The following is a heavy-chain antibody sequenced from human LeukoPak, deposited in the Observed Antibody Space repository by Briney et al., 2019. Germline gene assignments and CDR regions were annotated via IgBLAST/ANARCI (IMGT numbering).Heavy chain of an antibody. CDR3: ARDRRREGVHAFDV. D-gene: IGHD1-14*01. CDR1: GGSFSGYY. Sequence: SETLSLTCAVYGGSFSGYYWSWIRQPPGKGLEWIGEINHSGSTNYNPSLKSRVTISVDTSKNQFSLKLSSVTAADTAVYYCARDRRREGVHAFDVWGRGTMVTVSS. V-gene: IGHV4-34*01. J-gene: IGHJ3*01. CDR2: INHSGST.